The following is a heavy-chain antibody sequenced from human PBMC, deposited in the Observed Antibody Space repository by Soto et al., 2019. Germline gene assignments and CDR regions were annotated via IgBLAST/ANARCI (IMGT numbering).Heavy chain of an antibody. D-gene: IGHD2-21*02. V-gene: IGHV4-38-2*02. CDR3: AREKVGTTFFDT. CDR1: GFAISRGYY. Sequence: PSETLSLTCSVSGFAISRGYYWSWVRQPPGKGLEWIGSIYPSVSSYHNPSLATRLGLSIDASKNQFTLNLTSVTAADTALYFCAREKVGTTFFDTWGEGSQVTVSS. CDR2: IYPSVSS. J-gene: IGHJ4*02.